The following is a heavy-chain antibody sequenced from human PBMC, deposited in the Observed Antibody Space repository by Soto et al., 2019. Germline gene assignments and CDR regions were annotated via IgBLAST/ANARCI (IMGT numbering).Heavy chain of an antibody. CDR2: IDPSDSYT. D-gene: IGHD2-2*02. Sequence: PGESLKISCKGSGYRFTSYWISWVRQMPGKGLEWMGRIDPSDSYTNYSPSFQGHVTISADKSISTAYLQWSSLKASDTAMYYCARYCSSTSCYIRSGYYGMDVWGQGTTGTVSS. J-gene: IGHJ6*02. V-gene: IGHV5-10-1*01. CDR3: ARYCSSTSCYIRSGYYGMDV. CDR1: GYRFTSYW.